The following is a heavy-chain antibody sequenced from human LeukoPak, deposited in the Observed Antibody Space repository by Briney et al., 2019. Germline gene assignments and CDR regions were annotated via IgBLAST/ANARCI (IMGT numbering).Heavy chain of an antibody. V-gene: IGHV3-30-3*01. J-gene: IGHJ4*02. Sequence: PGGSLRLSCAASGFTFSSYAMHWVRQAPGKGLEWVAVISYDGSNKYYADSVKGRFTISRDNSKNTLYLQMNSLRAEDTAVYYCARDKYSGSYQGYFDYWGQGTLVTVSS. CDR3: ARDKYSGSYQGYFDY. CDR1: GFTFSSYA. CDR2: ISYDGSNK. D-gene: IGHD1-26*01.